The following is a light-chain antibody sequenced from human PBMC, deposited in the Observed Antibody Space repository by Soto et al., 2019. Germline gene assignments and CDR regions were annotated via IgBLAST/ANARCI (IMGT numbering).Light chain of an antibody. Sequence: QSVLTQPPSVSGAPGQRVTISCTGSSSNIGAGYDVHWYQQLPGTAPKLLIYGNSNRPSGVPDRFSGSKSGTSASLAITGLKAEDEAAYSCQSYDSSLRPYGLGTGTKVTV. CDR1: SSNIGAGYD. CDR3: QSYDSSLRPYG. CDR2: GNS. J-gene: IGLJ1*01. V-gene: IGLV1-40*01.